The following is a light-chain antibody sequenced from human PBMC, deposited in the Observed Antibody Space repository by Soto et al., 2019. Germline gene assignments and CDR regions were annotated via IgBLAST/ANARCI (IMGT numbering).Light chain of an antibody. CDR1: QSVSSN. V-gene: IGKV3-15*01. CDR2: GAS. Sequence: EIVMTQSTATLSVSPGERATLSCRASQSVSSNLPWYQQKPGQAPRLLIYGASTRATGIPARFSGSGSGTAFTLTISSLQSEDFAVYYCQQYNNWPYTFGQGTKLEIK. CDR3: QQYNNWPYT. J-gene: IGKJ2*01.